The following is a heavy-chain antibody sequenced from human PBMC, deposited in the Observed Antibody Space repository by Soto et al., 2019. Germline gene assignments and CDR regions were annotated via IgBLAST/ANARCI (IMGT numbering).Heavy chain of an antibody. J-gene: IGHJ6*04. D-gene: IGHD3-10*01. CDR2: LYSDEDK. CDR1: GFSLNASGVG. Sequence: QITLKESGPALVKPTQTLTLTCAFSGFSLNASGVGVGWIRQPPGKALEWLALLYSDEDKRYSPSLKSRLTVSKDTSKNQVLLTMTNMDPVDTATYFCAHTITMFRTGMDVWGKGTTVTVSS. CDR3: AHTITMFRTGMDV. V-gene: IGHV2-5*02.